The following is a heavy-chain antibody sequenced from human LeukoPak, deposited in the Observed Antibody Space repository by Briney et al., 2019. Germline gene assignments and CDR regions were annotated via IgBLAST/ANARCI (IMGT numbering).Heavy chain of an antibody. V-gene: IGHV3-23*01. Sequence: GALRLSFAASGXTFSNFAMSWVRQAPGKGLEWVPAMSSVTYYADSVKGRFTISRDDSKSTIFLQMNSLRAEDTAVYYCAKAFFAGSGGNHKHFDSWGQGTLVTVSS. CDR2: MSSVT. CDR3: AKAFFAGSGGNHKHFDS. D-gene: IGHD3-10*01. CDR1: GXTFSNFA. J-gene: IGHJ4*02.